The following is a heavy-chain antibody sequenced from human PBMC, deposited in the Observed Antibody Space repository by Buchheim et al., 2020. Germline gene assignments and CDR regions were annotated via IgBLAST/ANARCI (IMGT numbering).Heavy chain of an antibody. CDR1: GGSFSGYY. J-gene: IGHJ6*03. V-gene: IGHV4-34*01. Sequence: QVQLQQWGAGLLKPSETLSLTCAVYGGSFSGYYWSWIRQPPGKGLEWIGEINHSGSTNYNPSLQSRVTISVDTSKNQFSLKLSSVTAADTAVYYCARGRSGYSYGYPFYYYYYMDVWGKGTT. D-gene: IGHD5-18*01. CDR3: ARGRSGYSYGYPFYYYYYMDV. CDR2: INHSGST.